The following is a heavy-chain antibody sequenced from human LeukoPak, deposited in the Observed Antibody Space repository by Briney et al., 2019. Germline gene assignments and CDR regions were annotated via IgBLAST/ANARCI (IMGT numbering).Heavy chain of an antibody. V-gene: IGHV1-2*02. Sequence: ASVKVSCKASGYTFTGYYMHWVRQAPGQGLEWMGWINPNSGGTNYAQKFQGRVTMTRDTSISTAYMERSRLRSDDTAVYFCARYSSPEQWLVTDYWGQGTLVTVSS. CDR3: ARYSSPEQWLVTDY. CDR1: GYTFTGYY. CDR2: INPNSGGT. D-gene: IGHD6-19*01. J-gene: IGHJ4*02.